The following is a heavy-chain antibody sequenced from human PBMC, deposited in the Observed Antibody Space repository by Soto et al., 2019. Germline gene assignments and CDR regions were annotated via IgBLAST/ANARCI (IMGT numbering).Heavy chain of an antibody. D-gene: IGHD5-12*01. CDR3: AKGGIYSGYDYYGVAKIQPDGDWFDP. Sequence: GGSLRLSCAASGFTFSSYAMSWVRQAPGKGLEWVSAISGSGGSTYYADSVKGRFTISRDNSKNTLYLQMNSLRAEDTAVYYCAKGGIYSGYDYYGVAKIQPDGDWFDPWGQGTLVTVSS. J-gene: IGHJ5*02. V-gene: IGHV3-23*01. CDR1: GFTFSSYA. CDR2: ISGSGGST.